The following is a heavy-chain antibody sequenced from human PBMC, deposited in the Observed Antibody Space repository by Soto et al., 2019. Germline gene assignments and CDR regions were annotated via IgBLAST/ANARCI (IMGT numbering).Heavy chain of an antibody. V-gene: IGHV1-58*01. CDR2: IVVGSGNT. D-gene: IGHD3-22*01. CDR3: AAAGSRYYDSSGYTH. Sequence: SVKGSCKASGFAFTSSAVQWLRQARGQRLEWIGWIVVGSGNTNYAQKFQERVTITRDMSTSTAYMELSSLRSEDTAVYYCAAAGSRYYDSSGYTHWGQGTLVTVSS. J-gene: IGHJ4*02. CDR1: GFAFTSSA.